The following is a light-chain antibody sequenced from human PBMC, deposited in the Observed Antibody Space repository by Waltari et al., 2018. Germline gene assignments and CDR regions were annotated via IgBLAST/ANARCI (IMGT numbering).Light chain of an antibody. CDR2: GVS. J-gene: IGLJ2*01. V-gene: IGLV2-14*03. CDR1: RRALGSYSS. CDR3: SSCTTSTTLVV. Sequence: QSALTQPASVSGSPGQTITISCTGPRRALGSYSSVSWYQQHPGKAPKLIIYGVSSRPSGVSNRFSGSKSGNTASLSISGLQAEDEADYYCSSCTTSTTLVVFGGGTKVTVL.